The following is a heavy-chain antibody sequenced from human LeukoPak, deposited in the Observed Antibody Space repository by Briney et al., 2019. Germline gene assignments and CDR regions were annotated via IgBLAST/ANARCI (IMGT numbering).Heavy chain of an antibody. CDR3: ARYGSGSKMLDF. CDR1: GYSISSGYY. J-gene: IGHJ4*02. D-gene: IGHD3-10*01. Sequence: SETLSLTCTVSGYSISSGYYWGWIRQPPGKGLEWIGSIYHSGSTYYNPSLKSRVTISVDTSKNQFSLKLSSVTAADTAVYYCARYGSGSKMLDFWGQGTLVTVSS. CDR2: IYHSGST. V-gene: IGHV4-38-2*02.